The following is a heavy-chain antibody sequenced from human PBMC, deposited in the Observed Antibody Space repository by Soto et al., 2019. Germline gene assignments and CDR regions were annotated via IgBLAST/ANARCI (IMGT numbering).Heavy chain of an antibody. D-gene: IGHD2-15*01. CDR2: ISWNSGSI. Sequence: DVQLVESGGGLVQPGRSLRLSCAASGFTFDNYAMHWVRQAPGKGLEWVSGISWNSGSIGYADSVKGRFTISRDNAKNSLYLQMNSLRAEDTALYYCAKVRQEYCSGGSCYPLYFDYWGQGTRVTVSS. V-gene: IGHV3-9*01. CDR1: GFTFDNYA. J-gene: IGHJ4*02. CDR3: AKVRQEYCSGGSCYPLYFDY.